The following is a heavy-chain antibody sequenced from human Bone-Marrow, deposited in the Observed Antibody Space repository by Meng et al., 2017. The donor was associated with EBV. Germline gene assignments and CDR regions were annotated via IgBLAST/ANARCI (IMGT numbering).Heavy chain of an antibody. CDR3: AKRTTAYLFDY. J-gene: IGHJ4*02. CDR1: GGSISSNHW. Sequence: VHWHESGPGLVKPAGPLSLTCAFSGGSISSNHWWSWARQPPGKGLEWIGEIYHSGSTNFNPSLKSRVTLSLDNSKNQFSLKLSSVTAADTAVYYCAKRTTAYLFDYWGQGTLVTVSS. D-gene: IGHD4-17*01. CDR2: IYHSGST. V-gene: IGHV4-4*02.